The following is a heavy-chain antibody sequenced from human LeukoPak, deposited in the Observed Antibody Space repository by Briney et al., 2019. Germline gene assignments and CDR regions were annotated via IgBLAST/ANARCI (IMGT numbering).Heavy chain of an antibody. CDR3: ATLSGGGYYYYYYMDV. V-gene: IGHV3-11*04. D-gene: IGHD3-16*01. J-gene: IGHJ6*03. Sequence: GGSLRLSCAASGFTFSDYYMSWIRQAPGRGLEWISYISSSGSTIYYAASVRGRFTISRDNAKSSLYLQMNSLRAEDTAVYYCATLSGGGYYYYYYMDVWGKGTTVTVSS. CDR1: GFTFSDYY. CDR2: ISSSGSTI.